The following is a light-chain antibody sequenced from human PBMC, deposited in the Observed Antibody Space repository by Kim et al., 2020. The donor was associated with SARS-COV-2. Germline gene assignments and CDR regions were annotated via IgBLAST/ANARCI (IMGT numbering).Light chain of an antibody. CDR1: KGIGNQ. CDR2: AAS. CDR3: QNYNSAPLT. J-gene: IGKJ4*01. V-gene: IGKV1-27*01. Sequence: ASVGNKVTITCRASKGIGNQLVWYQQKPGKVPKVLMYAASTLQSGVPARFSGSGSGTDFTLTISSLQPEDVATYYCQNYNSAPLTFGGGTKVDIK.